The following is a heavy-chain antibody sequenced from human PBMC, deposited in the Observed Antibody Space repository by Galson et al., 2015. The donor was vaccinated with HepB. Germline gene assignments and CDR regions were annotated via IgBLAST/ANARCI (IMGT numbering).Heavy chain of an antibody. Sequence: SLRLSCAASGFTFSSYAMHWVRQAPGKGLEYVSAISSNGGSTYYADSVKGRFTISRDNSKNTLYLQMSSLRAEDTAVYYCARGQGILYHDGWFDPWGQGTLVTVSS. D-gene: IGHD2-8*01. CDR1: GFTFSSYA. J-gene: IGHJ5*02. CDR2: ISSNGGST. CDR3: ARGQGILYHDGWFDP. V-gene: IGHV3-64D*06.